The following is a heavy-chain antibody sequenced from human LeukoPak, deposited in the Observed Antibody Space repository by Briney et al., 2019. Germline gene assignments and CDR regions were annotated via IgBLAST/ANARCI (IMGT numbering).Heavy chain of an antibody. CDR3: ARCDIVVVPAAIDYYYYYMDV. CDR1: GFTFSSYS. J-gene: IGHJ6*03. CDR2: ISSSSSYI. Sequence: PGGSLRLSCAASGFTFSSYSMNWVRQAPGKGLEWVSSISSSSSYIYYADSVKGRFTISRDNAKNSLYLQMNSLRAEDTAVYYCARCDIVVVPAAIDYYYYYMDVWGKGTTVTVSS. D-gene: IGHD2-2*02. V-gene: IGHV3-21*01.